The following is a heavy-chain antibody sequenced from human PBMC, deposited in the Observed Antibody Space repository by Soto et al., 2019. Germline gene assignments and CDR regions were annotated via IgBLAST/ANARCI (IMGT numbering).Heavy chain of an antibody. CDR2: IHTYNGNT. D-gene: IGHD2-2*02. CDR3: ARDSDYTIAY. V-gene: IGHV1-18*01. J-gene: IGHJ4*02. Sequence: QVQLAQSEGEVKKPGASVKVSCKASGYTFTNYGISWVRQAPGQGLEWVGWIHTYNGNTNFAQKFQDRVTLTTDTSTSTAYMELRSLTSDDTAVYYCARDSDYTIAYWGQGTLVTVSS. CDR1: GYTFTNYG.